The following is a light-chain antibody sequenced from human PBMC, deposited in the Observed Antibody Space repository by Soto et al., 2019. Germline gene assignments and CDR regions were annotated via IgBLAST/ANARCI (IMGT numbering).Light chain of an antibody. CDR2: AAS. V-gene: IGKV3-20*01. CDR3: QHYGRSPT. CDR1: QSVTSTY. Sequence: EIVLAQSPGTPSLSPGERATLSCRASQSVTSTYLSWYQQKPGQAPRLLFYAASSRAMGVPDRFTGSGSGTDFTLTINRLEPEDFAVYYCQHYGRSPTFGPGTKVDIK. J-gene: IGKJ1*01.